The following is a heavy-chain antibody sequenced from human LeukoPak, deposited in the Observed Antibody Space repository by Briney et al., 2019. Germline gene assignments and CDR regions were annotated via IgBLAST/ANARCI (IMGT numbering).Heavy chain of an antibody. D-gene: IGHD6-19*01. CDR2: LYGAGST. Sequence: GGSLRLSCAASGFNVSSNYMSWVRQAPGKGLEWVSVLYGAGSTYYADSVKGRFTISRHDSQNTLFLQMNSLRAEDTAVYYCARGGTPGFSTGRIDYWGQGTLVTVSS. V-gene: IGHV3-53*04. CDR1: GFNVSSNY. CDR3: ARGGTPGFSTGRIDY. J-gene: IGHJ4*02.